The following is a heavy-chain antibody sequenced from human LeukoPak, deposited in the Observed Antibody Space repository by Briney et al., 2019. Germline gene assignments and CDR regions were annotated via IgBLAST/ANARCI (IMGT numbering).Heavy chain of an antibody. CDR3: ARLVVISTTSEYFQE. J-gene: IGHJ1*01. V-gene: IGHV1-2*02. Sequence: GASVKVSCKASGYTFTGYYMHWVRQAPGQGLEWMGWINPNSGGTNYAQKFQGRVTMTRDTSSTTAYMELSRPRSDDTAVYYCARLVVISTTSEYFQEWGQGTLVIVSS. CDR2: INPNSGGT. CDR1: GYTFTGYY. D-gene: IGHD3-22*01.